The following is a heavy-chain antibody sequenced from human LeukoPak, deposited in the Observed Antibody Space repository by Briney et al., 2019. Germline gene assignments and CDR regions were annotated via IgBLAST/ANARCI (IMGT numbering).Heavy chain of an antibody. CDR1: GYTFNNYG. CDR3: ATGGTIAAAGGRYYFDY. CDR2: IGAYNGKT. V-gene: IGHV1-18*01. J-gene: IGHJ4*02. D-gene: IGHD6-13*01. Sequence: ASVKVSCKASGYTFNNYGISWVRQAPGQGLEWMGWIGAYNGKTRYTQKFQGRVTMSEDTSTDTAYMELSSLRSEDTAVYYCATGGTIAAAGGRYYFDYWGQGTLVTVSS.